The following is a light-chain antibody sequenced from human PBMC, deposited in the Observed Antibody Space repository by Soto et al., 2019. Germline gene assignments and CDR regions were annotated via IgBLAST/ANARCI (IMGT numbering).Light chain of an antibody. CDR1: SSNIGAGYD. V-gene: IGLV1-40*01. J-gene: IGLJ2*01. CDR2: GNS. CDR3: QSYDSSLSGSG. Sequence: QSVLTQPPSVSGAPGQRVTISCTGSSSNIGAGYDVHWYQQLPGTAPKLLIYGNSNRPSGVPDRFSGSKSGTSASLAITGLQAEDEADYYCQSYDSSLSGSGFGGGTKLPS.